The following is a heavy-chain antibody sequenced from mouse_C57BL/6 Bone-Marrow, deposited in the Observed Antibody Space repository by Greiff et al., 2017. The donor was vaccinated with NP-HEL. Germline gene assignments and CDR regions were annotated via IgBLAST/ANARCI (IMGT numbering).Heavy chain of an antibody. V-gene: IGHV1-69*01. CDR3: AREGLPYAMDY. J-gene: IGHJ4*01. Sequence: VQLQQPGAELVMPGASVKLSCKASGYTFTSYWMHWVKQRPGQGLEWIGEIDPSDSYTTYNQQFQGKSTLTVDKSSSTAYMQLSSLTSEDSAVYYCAREGLPYAMDYWGQGTSVTVSS. CDR2: IDPSDSYT. D-gene: IGHD3-1*01. CDR1: GYTFTSYW.